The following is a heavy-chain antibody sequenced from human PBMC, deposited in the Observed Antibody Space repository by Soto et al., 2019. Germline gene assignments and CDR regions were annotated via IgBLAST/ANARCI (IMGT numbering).Heavy chain of an antibody. CDR1: GFTFCSSG. J-gene: IGHJ6*02. Sequence: AGCPGLSCASSGFTFCSSGMHWFRQAPGKGLGWVAVIWYDGSNKYYADSVKGRFTISRDNSKNTLYLQMHSLRAEDTAVYYCAREPYEFYYGMDVWGQGTTVTVSS. D-gene: IGHD2-8*01. CDR2: IWYDGSNK. CDR3: AREPYEFYYGMDV. V-gene: IGHV3-33*01.